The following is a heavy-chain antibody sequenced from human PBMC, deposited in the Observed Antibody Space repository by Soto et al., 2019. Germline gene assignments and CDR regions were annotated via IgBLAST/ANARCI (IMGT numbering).Heavy chain of an antibody. V-gene: IGHV3-66*01. Sequence: EVQLVESGGGLVQPGGSLRLSCAASGFTVSSNYMSWVRQAPGKGLEWVSVIYSGGSTYYADSVKGRFTISRDNSENTLYLQMNSLRAEDTAVYYCAMTCSGDTCSFDYWGQGTLVTVSS. CDR2: IYSGGST. J-gene: IGHJ4*02. CDR1: GFTVSSNY. CDR3: AMTCSGDTCSFDY. D-gene: IGHD2-15*01.